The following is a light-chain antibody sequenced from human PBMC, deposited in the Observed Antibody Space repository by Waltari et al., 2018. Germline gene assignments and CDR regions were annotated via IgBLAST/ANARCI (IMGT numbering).Light chain of an antibody. CDR2: GAS. CDR1: QSVSSN. CDR3: QHYDNWPPFT. V-gene: IGKV3-15*01. J-gene: IGKJ3*01. Sequence: EIVMTQSPATLSVSPGERATLSCRASQSVSSNLAWYQQKPGQAPSLLIYGASTRATGIPARFSGSGSGTEFTLTINSLQSEDFAVYYCQHYDNWPPFTFGPGTKVDIK.